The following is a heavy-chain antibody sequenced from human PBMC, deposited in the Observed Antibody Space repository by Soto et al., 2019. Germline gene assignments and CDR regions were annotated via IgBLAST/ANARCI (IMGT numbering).Heavy chain of an antibody. D-gene: IGHD1-26*01. CDR1: GGSISSYY. V-gene: IGHV4-4*07. CDR2: IYTSRNT. CDR3: ARGGLRGTYYYFDY. J-gene: IGHJ4*02. Sequence: QVHLQESGPGLVKPSETLSLTCTFSGGSISSYYWSWIRQPAGKGLEWIGRIYTSRNTNYNPSLKSRVTMSVDTSKNQLFLKLTSVTAADTAVYYCARGGLRGTYYYFDYWGQGTLVTVSS.